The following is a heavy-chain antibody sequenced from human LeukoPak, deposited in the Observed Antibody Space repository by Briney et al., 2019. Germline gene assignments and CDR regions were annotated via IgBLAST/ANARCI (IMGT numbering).Heavy chain of an antibody. CDR2: IYYSGST. CDR3: ARDSPTYSKAYTFDI. J-gene: IGHJ3*02. CDR1: GGSISSYY. V-gene: IGHV4-59*01. D-gene: IGHD2-21*01. Sequence: SETLSLTCTVSGGSISSYYWSWIRQPPGQGLEWIGYIYYSGSTNYNPSLKSRVTISVDTSKTQFSLKLSSVTAADTAVYYCARDSPTYSKAYTFDIWGQGTMVTVSS.